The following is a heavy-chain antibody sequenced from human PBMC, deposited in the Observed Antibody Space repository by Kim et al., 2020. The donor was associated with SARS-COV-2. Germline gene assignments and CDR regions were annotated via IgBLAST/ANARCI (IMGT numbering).Heavy chain of an antibody. CDR3: AKEEVGATLDY. D-gene: IGHD1-26*01. J-gene: IGHJ4*02. CDR2: T. Sequence: TYYEDSVKGRFTISRDNSKTTLYLQMNSLRAEDTAVYYCAKEEVGATLDYWGQGTLVTVSS. V-gene: IGHV3-23*01.